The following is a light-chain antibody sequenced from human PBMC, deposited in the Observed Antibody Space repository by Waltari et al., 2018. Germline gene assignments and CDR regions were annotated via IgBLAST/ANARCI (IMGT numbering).Light chain of an antibody. Sequence: EIVMTQSPASLSVSPGDRVTLSCRASQIVSTKLAWYQQKPGQAPRLFISSASIRAADVPARFSGSGSGTEFTLTISSLQSEDFAIYYCQQYDKWRDYTFGQGTKLDFK. CDR2: SAS. CDR1: QIVSTK. V-gene: IGKV3-15*01. CDR3: QQYDKWRDYT. J-gene: IGKJ2*01.